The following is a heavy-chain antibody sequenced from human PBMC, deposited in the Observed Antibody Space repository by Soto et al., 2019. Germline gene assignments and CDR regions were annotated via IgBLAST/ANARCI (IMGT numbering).Heavy chain of an antibody. D-gene: IGHD6-19*01. CDR1: GFTCSSYA. Sequence: EVQLLESGGGLVQPGGSLRLSCAASGFTCSSYAMSWVRQAPGKGLEWVSAISGSGGTTYYADSVKGRFTFSRDNSKNTLYLQMNSLRAEDTAVYYCAKTANGWFSAFDIWGQGTVVTVSS. CDR3: AKTANGWFSAFDI. V-gene: IGHV3-23*01. CDR2: ISGSGGTT. J-gene: IGHJ3*02.